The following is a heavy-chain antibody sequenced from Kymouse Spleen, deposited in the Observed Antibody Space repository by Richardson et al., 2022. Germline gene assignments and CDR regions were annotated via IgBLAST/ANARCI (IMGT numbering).Heavy chain of an antibody. CDR3: ARHGCSSSSGGWYFDL. J-gene: IGHJ2*01. Sequence: QLQLQESGPGLVKPSETLSLTCTVSGGSISSSSYYWGWIRQPPGKGLEWIGSIYYSGSTYYNPSLKSRVTISVDTSKNQFSLKLSSVTAADTAVYYCARHGCSSSSGGWYFDLWGRGTLVTVSS. CDR1: GGSISSSSYY. V-gene: IGHV4-39*01. D-gene: IGHD6-6*01. CDR2: IYYSGST.